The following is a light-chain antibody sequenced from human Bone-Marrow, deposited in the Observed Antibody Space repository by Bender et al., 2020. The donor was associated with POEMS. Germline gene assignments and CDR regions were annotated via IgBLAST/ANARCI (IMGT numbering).Light chain of an antibody. CDR3: NSRDSSATHV. V-gene: IGLV3-19*01. Sequence: SSELTQDPAVSVALGQTVSITCQGDSLRSYFASWYQQKPGQAPILVIYGKNSRPSGIPDRFSGSSSGNTASLTITGAQAEDEADYYCNSRDSSATHVFGTGTKVTVL. CDR1: SLRSYF. CDR2: GKN. J-gene: IGLJ1*01.